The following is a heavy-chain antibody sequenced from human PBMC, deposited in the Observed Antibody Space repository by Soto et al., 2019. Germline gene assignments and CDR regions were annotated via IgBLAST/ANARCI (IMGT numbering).Heavy chain of an antibody. CDR1: GGSLSGYQ. D-gene: IGHD3-10*01. V-gene: IGHV4-34*01. J-gene: IGHJ6*03. Sequence: QVQLQQWGAGLLKPSETLSLTCAVYGGSLSGYQWSWIRQTPGKGLEWIGEINDSGNINYNPSLKSRVTILLHTPSKHISLKLSAVTAADSAVYYCARGLILWFGELSRRGGYYYYMDVWGKGTTVAVSS. CDR3: ARGLILWFGELSRRGGYYYYMDV. CDR2: INDSGNI.